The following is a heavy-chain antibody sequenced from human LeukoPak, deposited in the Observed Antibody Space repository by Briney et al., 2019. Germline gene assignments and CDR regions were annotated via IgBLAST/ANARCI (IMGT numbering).Heavy chain of an antibody. J-gene: IGHJ5*02. D-gene: IGHD3-22*01. CDR1: GFTASSNY. V-gene: IGHV3-53*04. CDR2: IYSGGST. Sequence: GGSLRLSCAASGFTASSNYMSWVRQAPGKGLEWVSVIYSGGSTYYADSVKGRFTISRHNSKNTLYLQMNSLRAEDTAVYYCARVSFSSSGSWGQGTLVTVSS. CDR3: ARVSFSSSGS.